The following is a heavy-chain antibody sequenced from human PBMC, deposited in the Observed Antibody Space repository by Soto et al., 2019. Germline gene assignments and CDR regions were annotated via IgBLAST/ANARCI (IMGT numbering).Heavy chain of an antibody. CDR2: IIPVFRTS. V-gene: IGHV1-69*18. Sequence: QVQLVQSGAELKKPGSSVKVSCSASGVTFSSYAFTWVRQAPGQGLEWMGNIIPVFRTSNYAQGFQGRLTISADESTNTISMALSSLRSEDTAVYFCAKDGSWDGGGGESWGQGTLVIVSS. CDR3: AKDGSWDGGGGES. J-gene: IGHJ4*02. CDR1: GVTFSSYA. D-gene: IGHD3-16*01.